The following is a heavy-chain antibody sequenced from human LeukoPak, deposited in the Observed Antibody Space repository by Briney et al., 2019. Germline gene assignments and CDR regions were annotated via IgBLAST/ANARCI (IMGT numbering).Heavy chain of an antibody. D-gene: IGHD2-21*02. CDR2: ISAYNGNT. CDR1: GYTSTSYG. Sequence: GASVKVSCKASGYTSTSYGISWVRQAPGQGLEWMGWISAYNGNTNYAQKLQGRVTMTTDTSTSTAYMELRSLRSDDTAVYYCARWWSYCGGDCYFVSDYWGQGTLVTVPS. V-gene: IGHV1-18*04. J-gene: IGHJ4*02. CDR3: ARWWSYCGGDCYFVSDY.